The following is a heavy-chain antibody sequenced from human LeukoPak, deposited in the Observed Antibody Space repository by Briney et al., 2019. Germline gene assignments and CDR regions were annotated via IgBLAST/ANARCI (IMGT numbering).Heavy chain of an antibody. CDR2: IYSGGST. D-gene: IGHD2-15*01. J-gene: IGHJ4*02. CDR3: ARVGYTDTWYSSPPFDY. CDR1: GFTVSSNY. V-gene: IGHV3-66*01. Sequence: GGSLRLSCAVSGFTVSSNYMSWVRQAPVKGLEWVSIIYSGGSTYYADSVKGRFTISRDNSKNTLYLQMNSLRAEDTALYYCARVGYTDTWYSSPPFDYWGQGTLVTVSS.